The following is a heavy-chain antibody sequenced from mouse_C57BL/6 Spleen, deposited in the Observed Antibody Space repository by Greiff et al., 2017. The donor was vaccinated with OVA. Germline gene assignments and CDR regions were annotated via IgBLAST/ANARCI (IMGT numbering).Heavy chain of an antibody. CDR2: INPNYGTT. CDR3: SRCSYGYYYFDY. J-gene: IGHJ2*01. D-gene: IGHD2-14*01. CDR1: GYSFTDYN. Sequence: EVQLVESGPELVKPGASVKISCKASGYSFTDYNMNWVKQSHGKSLEWIGEINPNYGTTSYNQKFKGKATLTVDQASSTAYMQLHSLTSDYSASYDCSRCSYGYYYFDYWGQGTTLTVSS. V-gene: IGHV1-39*01.